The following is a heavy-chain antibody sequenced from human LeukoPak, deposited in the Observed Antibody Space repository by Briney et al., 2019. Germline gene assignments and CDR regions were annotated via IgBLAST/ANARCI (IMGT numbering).Heavy chain of an antibody. CDR2: INSDGSTT. Sequence: PGGTLRLSCAASGFTFSTYWMHWVRQAPGKGLVWVSHINSDGSTTGYADSVKGRFTISRDNAKNTLYLQMNSLRAEDTAVYYCAREMTTLTKYAFDIWGQGTMVTVSS. CDR1: GFTFSTYW. D-gene: IGHD4-17*01. CDR3: AREMTTLTKYAFDI. V-gene: IGHV3-74*01. J-gene: IGHJ3*02.